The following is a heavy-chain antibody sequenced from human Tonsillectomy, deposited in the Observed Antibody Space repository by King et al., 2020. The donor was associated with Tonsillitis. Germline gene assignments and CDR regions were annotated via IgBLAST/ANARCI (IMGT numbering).Heavy chain of an antibody. J-gene: IGHJ4*02. CDR2: ISYDGSYK. Sequence: QVQLVESGGGVVQPGRSLRLSCAASGFTFSTYGMHWVRQAPGKGLEWVAVISYDGSYKYYADSVKGRFTISRDNSNNTVYLQMNSLRAEDTGVYYCAKGGGGGYFDWEPFDCWGQGTLVTVSS. D-gene: IGHD3-9*01. V-gene: IGHV3-30*18. CDR1: GFTFSTYG. CDR3: AKGGGGGYFDWEPFDC.